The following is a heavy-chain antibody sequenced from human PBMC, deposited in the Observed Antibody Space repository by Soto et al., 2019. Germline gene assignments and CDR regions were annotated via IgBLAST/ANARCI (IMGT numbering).Heavy chain of an antibody. Sequence: PSETLSLTSTVSRGSISSYYWSWTRQPPGKGLEWIGYIYYSGSTNYNPSLKSRVTISVDTSKNQFSLKLSSVTAADTAVYYCARDQTYDILTGLNGMDVWGQGTTVT. CDR3: ARDQTYDILTGLNGMDV. CDR1: RGSISSYY. CDR2: IYYSGST. D-gene: IGHD3-9*01. V-gene: IGHV4-59*01. J-gene: IGHJ6*02.